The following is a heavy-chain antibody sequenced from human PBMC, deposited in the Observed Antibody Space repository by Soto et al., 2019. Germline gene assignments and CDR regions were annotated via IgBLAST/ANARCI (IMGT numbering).Heavy chain of an antibody. V-gene: IGHV2-70*04. CDR3: ARMAYYFDSTGSHYHDY. CDR2: IDWDDDK. D-gene: IGHD3-22*01. Sequence: ESCPTLVNPTQTLTLTWTFSGFSLNSRGMRVSWIRQPPGKALEWLSRIDWDDDKFYSTSLKTRLTISKDTSKNQVVLTLTNTDPEDTATYYCARMAYYFDSTGSHYHDYWGQGTLVTVSS. CDR1: GFSLNSRGMR. J-gene: IGHJ4*02.